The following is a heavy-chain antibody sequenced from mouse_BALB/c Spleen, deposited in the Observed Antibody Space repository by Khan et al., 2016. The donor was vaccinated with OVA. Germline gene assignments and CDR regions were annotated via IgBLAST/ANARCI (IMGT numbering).Heavy chain of an antibody. D-gene: IGHD1-1*01. J-gene: IGHJ3*01. CDR2: ISSGGSYT. V-gene: IGHV5-6*01. CDR3: ARLAYYYDSEGFAY. CDR1: GFTFSTYG. Sequence: EVNLVESGGDLVKPEGSLKLSCAASGFTFSTYGMSWVRQTPDKRLEWVATISSGGSYTYYPDSVQGRFTISRDNAKNTLYLQMGSLKSEDTAMFYCARLAYYYDSEGFAYWGQGTLVTVSA.